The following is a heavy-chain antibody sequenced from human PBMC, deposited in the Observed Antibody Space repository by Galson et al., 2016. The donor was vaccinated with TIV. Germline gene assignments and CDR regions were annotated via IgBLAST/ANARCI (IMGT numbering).Heavy chain of an antibody. CDR2: IYSGGST. V-gene: IGHV3-66*01. Sequence: SLRLSCAASGFTVSNNYMCWVRQAPGKGLEWVSVIYSGGSTFYADSAKGRFTISRDNSKNTLYLQMNSLRAEDTAIYYCARDTYENTGGGQGTLVTVSS. CDR3: ARDTYENTG. CDR1: GFTVSNNY. J-gene: IGHJ4*02. D-gene: IGHD3-22*01.